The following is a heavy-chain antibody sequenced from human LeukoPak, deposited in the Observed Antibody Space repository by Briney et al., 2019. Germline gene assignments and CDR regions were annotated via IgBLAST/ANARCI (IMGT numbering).Heavy chain of an antibody. CDR2: INPNSGGT. CDR3: AESGYGFGYGWDVAV. V-gene: IGHV1-2*02. J-gene: IGHJ6*04. D-gene: IGHD5-18*01. Sequence: ASVKVSCRASGYPFTAYFIYWVRQAPGQGLEWIGWINPNSGGTNSAQKFQDRVTMTRDTSVSSVYMELSSLRSDDTAVYYCAESGYGFGYGWDVAVWGKGTTVTVSS. CDR1: GYPFTAYF.